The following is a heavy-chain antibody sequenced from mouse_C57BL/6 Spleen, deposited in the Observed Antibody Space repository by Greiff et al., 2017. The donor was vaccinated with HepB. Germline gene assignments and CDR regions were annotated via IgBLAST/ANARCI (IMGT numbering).Heavy chain of an antibody. CDR1: GYTFTSYG. V-gene: IGHV1-81*01. CDR2: IYPRSGNT. J-gene: IGHJ4*01. Sequence: QVQLQQSGAELARPGASVKLSCKASGYTFTSYGISWVKQRTGQGLEWIGEIYPRSGNTYYNEKFKGKATLTADKSSSTAYMELRSLTSEDSAVYFCASRWIYYDYDGAMDYWGQGTSVTASS. D-gene: IGHD2-4*01. CDR3: ASRWIYYDYDGAMDY.